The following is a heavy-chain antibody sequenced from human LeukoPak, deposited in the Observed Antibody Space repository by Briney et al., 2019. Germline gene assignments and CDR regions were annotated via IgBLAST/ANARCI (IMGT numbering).Heavy chain of an antibody. J-gene: IGHJ4*02. CDR3: ARVAVAGSGTVDY. V-gene: IGHV4-34*01. CDR2: INHSGST. CDR1: GGSFSGYY. Sequence: SETLSLTCAVYGGSFSGYYWSWIRQPPGKGLEWIGEINHSGSTNYNPSLKSRVTISVETSKNQFSLKLSSVTAADTAVYYCARVAVAGSGTVDYWGQGTLVTVSS. D-gene: IGHD6-19*01.